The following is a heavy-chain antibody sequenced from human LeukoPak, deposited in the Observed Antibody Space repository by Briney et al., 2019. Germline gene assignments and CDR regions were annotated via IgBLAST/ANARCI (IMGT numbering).Heavy chain of an antibody. D-gene: IGHD6-13*01. CDR2: ISGSGGST. CDR1: GFTFSSYA. J-gene: IGHJ4*02. Sequence: PGGSLRLSCAASGFTFSSYAMSWVRQAPGKGLEWVSAISGSGGSTYYADSVKGRFTISRDNSKNTLYLQMNSLRAEDTAVYYCASSGGYSSSWYDLGYWGQGTLVTVSS. V-gene: IGHV3-23*01. CDR3: ASSGGYSSSWYDLGY.